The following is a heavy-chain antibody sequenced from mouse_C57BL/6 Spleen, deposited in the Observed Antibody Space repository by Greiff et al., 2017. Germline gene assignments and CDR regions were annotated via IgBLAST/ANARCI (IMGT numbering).Heavy chain of an antibody. V-gene: IGHV5-9-1*02. J-gene: IGHJ4*01. CDR3: TRARGYYDYDHYYAMDY. D-gene: IGHD2-4*01. CDR1: GFTFSSYA. CDR2: ISSGGDYI. Sequence: EVKLVESGEGLVKPGGSLKLSCAASGFTFSSYALSWVRQTPEKRLEWVAYISSGGDYIYYADTVKGRFTISRDNARNTLYLQMSSLKSEDTAMYYCTRARGYYDYDHYYAMDYWGQGTSVTVSS.